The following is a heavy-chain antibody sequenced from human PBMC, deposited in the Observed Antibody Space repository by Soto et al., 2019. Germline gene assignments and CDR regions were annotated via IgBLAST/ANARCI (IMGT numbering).Heavy chain of an antibody. CDR1: GFTFSTYG. V-gene: IGHV3-15*01. CDR2: ITGSGAGS. Sequence: GGSLRLSCAASGFTFSTYGMHWVRQAPGKGLEWVSGITGSGAGSYYAAPVKGRFTISRDDSKNTLYLQMNSLKTEDTAVYYCTTDQVRGYFDLWGRGTLVTVSS. CDR3: TTDQVRGYFDL. J-gene: IGHJ2*01.